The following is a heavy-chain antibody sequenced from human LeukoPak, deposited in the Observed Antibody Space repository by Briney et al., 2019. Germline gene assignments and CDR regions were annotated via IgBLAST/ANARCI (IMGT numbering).Heavy chain of an antibody. CDR3: ARDPITMVREFDY. CDR1: GGSISSYY. J-gene: IGHJ4*02. D-gene: IGHD3-10*01. Sequence: SETLSLTCTVSGGSISSYYWSWIRQPPGKGLEWLGYIYFSGNRKYNPSLKSRVTISVDTSKNQFSLKLSSVTAADTAVYYCARDPITMVREFDYWGQGTLVTVSS. V-gene: IGHV4-59*01. CDR2: IYFSGNR.